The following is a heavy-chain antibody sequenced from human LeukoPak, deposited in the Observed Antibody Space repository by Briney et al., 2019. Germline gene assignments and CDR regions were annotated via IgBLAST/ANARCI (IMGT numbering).Heavy chain of an antibody. D-gene: IGHD6-19*01. CDR2: IYSGGST. CDR3: ASSQLVISGWPLRA. J-gene: IGHJ5*02. CDR1: GFTVSSNY. Sequence: GGSLRLSCAASGFTVSSNYMSWVRQAPGKGLEWVSVIYSGGSTYYADSVKGRFTISRDNSKNTLYLQMNSLRAEDTAVYYCASSQLVISGWPLRAWGQGTLVTVSS. V-gene: IGHV3-53*01.